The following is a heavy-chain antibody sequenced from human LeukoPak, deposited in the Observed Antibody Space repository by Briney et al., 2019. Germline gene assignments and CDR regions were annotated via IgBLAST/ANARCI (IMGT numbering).Heavy chain of an antibody. D-gene: IGHD6-19*01. V-gene: IGHV3-73*01. Sequence: GGSLRLSCAASGFTFSGSAMHWVRQASGKGLEWVGRIRSKANSCATAYAASVKGRFTISRDDSKNTAYLQMNSLKTEDTAVYYCTRPTIAVAGTDLDYWGQGTLVTVSS. CDR3: TRPTIAVAGTDLDY. CDR2: IRSKANSCAT. J-gene: IGHJ4*02. CDR1: GFTFSGSA.